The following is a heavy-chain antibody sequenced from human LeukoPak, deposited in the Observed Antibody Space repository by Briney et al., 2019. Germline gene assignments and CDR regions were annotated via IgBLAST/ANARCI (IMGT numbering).Heavy chain of an antibody. CDR2: INHSGST. J-gene: IGHJ4*02. CDR3: ARGEDYDSSGYFDFDY. V-gene: IGHV4-34*01. Sequence: SETLSLTCAVYGGSSSGYYWSWIRQPPGKGLEWIGKINHSGSTNYNPSLKSRVTISVDTSKNQFSLKLSSVTAADTAVYYCARGEDYDSSGYFDFDYWGQGTLVTVSS. CDR1: GGSSSGYY. D-gene: IGHD3-22*01.